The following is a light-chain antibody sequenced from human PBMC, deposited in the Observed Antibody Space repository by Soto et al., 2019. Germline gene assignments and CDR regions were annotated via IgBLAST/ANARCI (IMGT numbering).Light chain of an antibody. CDR2: VNSDGSH. CDR1: SGHSSYA. Sequence: QLVLTQSPSASASLGASVKLTCTLNSGHSSYAIAWHQQQPEKGPRYLMKVNSDGSHSKGDGIPDRFSGSSSGAERYLTISSLQSEDEADYYCQTWGTGIVVFGGGTKVTV. CDR3: QTWGTGIVV. J-gene: IGLJ2*01. V-gene: IGLV4-69*01.